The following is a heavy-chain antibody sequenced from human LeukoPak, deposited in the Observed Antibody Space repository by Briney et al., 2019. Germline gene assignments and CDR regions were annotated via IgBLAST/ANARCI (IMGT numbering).Heavy chain of an antibody. Sequence: ASVKVSCKASGYTFTIYGISWVRQVPGQGLEWMGWISAYNGNTNYAQKLQGRVTMTTDTSTSTAYMELRSLRSDDTAVYYCARMKSSRGSPDCWGQGTLVTVSS. CDR1: GYTFTIYG. CDR3: ARMKSSRGSPDC. D-gene: IGHD2-15*01. J-gene: IGHJ4*02. CDR2: ISAYNGNT. V-gene: IGHV1-18*01.